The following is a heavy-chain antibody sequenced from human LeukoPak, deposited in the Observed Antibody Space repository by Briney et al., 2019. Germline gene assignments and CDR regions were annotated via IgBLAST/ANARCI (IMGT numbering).Heavy chain of an antibody. Sequence: GGSLRLSCAASGFTFSSYEMNWVRQAPGKGLEWVSYINSSGSTIYYADSVSSRFTISRDNAKNSLYLQMNSLRAEDTAVYYCEGERGPPSRVGYWGEGTLVTVSS. V-gene: IGHV3-48*03. CDR2: INSSGSTI. J-gene: IGHJ4*02. D-gene: IGHD1-26*01. CDR3: EGERGPPSRVGY. CDR1: GFTFSSYE.